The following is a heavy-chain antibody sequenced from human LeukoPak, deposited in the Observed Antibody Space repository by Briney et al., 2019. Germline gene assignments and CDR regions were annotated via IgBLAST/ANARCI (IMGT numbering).Heavy chain of an antibody. CDR3: ARGVQYMARGVPRQGYFDL. V-gene: IGHV4-59*01. J-gene: IGHJ2*01. CDR2: IYYSGST. CDR1: GGSISSYY. Sequence: PSETLSLTCTVSGGSISSYYWSWIRQPPGKGLEWIGYIYYSGSTNYNPSLKSRVTISVDTSKNQFSLKLSSVTAADTAVYYCARGVQYMARGVPRQGYFDLWGRGTLVTVSS. D-gene: IGHD3-10*01.